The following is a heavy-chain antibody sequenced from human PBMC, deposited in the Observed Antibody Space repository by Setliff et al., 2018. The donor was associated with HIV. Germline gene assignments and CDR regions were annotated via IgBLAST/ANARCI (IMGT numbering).Heavy chain of an antibody. CDR1: AYSINSGYY. Sequence: SETLSLTCAVSAYSINSGYYWGWIRQSPGKGLEWIASIYHSGSTYYNPSLKSRVTISVDTSKNQFSLKLSSVTAADTAVYYCARDPVITMMVGPRFYFDYWGQGILVTVSS. V-gene: IGHV4-38-2*02. CDR2: IYHSGST. CDR3: ARDPVITMMVGPRFYFDY. D-gene: IGHD3-22*01. J-gene: IGHJ4*02.